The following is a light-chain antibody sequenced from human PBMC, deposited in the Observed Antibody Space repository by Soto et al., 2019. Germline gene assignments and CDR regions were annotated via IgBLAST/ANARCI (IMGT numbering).Light chain of an antibody. V-gene: IGLV2-14*01. CDR3: TSYTSSITYV. CDR2: EVS. J-gene: IGLJ1*01. Sequence: QSVLTQPASVSGSPGQSITISCTGTSSDVGGYNYVSWYQQQPGKAPKLMIYEVSNRPSGVSNRFSGSKSGNTASLTISGLQAEDEADYYCTSYTSSITYVFGTGTKVTVL. CDR1: SSDVGGYNY.